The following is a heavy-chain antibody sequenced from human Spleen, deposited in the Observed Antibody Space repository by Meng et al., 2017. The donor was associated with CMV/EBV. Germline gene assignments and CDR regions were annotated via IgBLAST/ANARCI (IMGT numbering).Heavy chain of an antibody. CDR2: IRYDGRNT. Sequence: GGSLRLSCTASRFSFSDFGMHWVRQAPGKGLEWVAFIRYDGRNTYYVDSVKGRFTISRDNSKNTLYLQMSSLRVEDTAVYFCAKGGYSSSWYMGGFDQWGQGTLVTVSS. J-gene: IGHJ4*02. CDR1: RFSFSDFG. CDR3: AKGGYSSSWYMGGFDQ. D-gene: IGHD6-13*01. V-gene: IGHV3-30*02.